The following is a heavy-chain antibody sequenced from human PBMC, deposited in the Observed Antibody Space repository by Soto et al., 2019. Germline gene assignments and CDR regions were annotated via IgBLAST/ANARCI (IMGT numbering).Heavy chain of an antibody. J-gene: IGHJ5*02. CDR1: GYTFTSYY. D-gene: IGHD6-19*01. CDR3: ARAITGIAVAGTSFDP. V-gene: IGHV1-46*01. CDR2: INTSGGST. Sequence: QVQLVQSGAEVKKPGASVKVSCKASGYTFTSYYMHWVRQAPGQGLEWMGIINTSGGSTSYAQKFQGRVTMTRDTSTSTVYMELSSLRSEDTAVYYCARAITGIAVAGTSFDPWGQGTLVTVSS.